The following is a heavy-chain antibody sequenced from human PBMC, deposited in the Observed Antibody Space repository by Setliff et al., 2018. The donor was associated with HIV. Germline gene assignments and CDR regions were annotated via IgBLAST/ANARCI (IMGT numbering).Heavy chain of an antibody. D-gene: IGHD1-26*01. J-gene: IGHJ5*02. CDR3: ARARLQGIVAAVGPRDNCLDP. V-gene: IGHV1-18*01. CDR1: GYNFINYG. Sequence: PSVKVSCKASGYNFINYGISWVRQAPGQGLEWMGWISAYNGNTDYAPRLLGRVTMTTDTFTSTAYMELRSLSSDDTAVYYCARARLQGIVAAVGPRDNCLDPWGQGTRVTVSS. CDR2: ISAYNGNT.